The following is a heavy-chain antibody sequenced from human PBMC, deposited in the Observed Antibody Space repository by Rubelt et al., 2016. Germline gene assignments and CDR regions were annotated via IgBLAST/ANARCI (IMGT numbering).Heavy chain of an antibody. V-gene: IGHV3-30*04. D-gene: IGHD4-17*01. CDR1: GFTFSSYA. Sequence: RSLRLSCAASGFTFSSYAMHWVRQAPGKGLEWVAVISYDGSNKYYADSVKGRFTISRDNSKNTLYLQMNSLRAEDTAVYYCARFHYGDYVWGLLGYWGQGTLVTVSS. CDR3: ARFHYGDYVWGLLGY. J-gene: IGHJ4*02. CDR2: ISYDGSNK.